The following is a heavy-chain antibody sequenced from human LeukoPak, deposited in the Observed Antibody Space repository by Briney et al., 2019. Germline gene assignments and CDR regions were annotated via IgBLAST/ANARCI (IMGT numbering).Heavy chain of an antibody. CDR1: GGSFSGYY. Sequence: SETLSLTCAVYGGSFSGYYWTWIRQPPGKGLEWIGEINHRGSTNYNPSLKSRVTISVDTSKNQFSLKLSSATAADTAVYYCARGLRDQYYYDSSGYYYFDYWGQGTLVTVSS. CDR2: INHRGST. D-gene: IGHD3-22*01. J-gene: IGHJ4*02. V-gene: IGHV4-34*01. CDR3: ARGLRDQYYYDSSGYYYFDY.